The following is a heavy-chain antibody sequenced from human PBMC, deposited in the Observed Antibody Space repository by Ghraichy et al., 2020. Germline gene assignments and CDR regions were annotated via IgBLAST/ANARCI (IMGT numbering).Heavy chain of an antibody. J-gene: IGHJ4*02. CDR1: GYTFTGYY. Sequence: ASVKVSCKASGYTFTGYYMHWVRQAPGQGLEWMGRINPNSGGTNYAQKFQGRVTMTRDTSISTAYMELSRLRSDDTAVYYCATWTVTTKFYFDYWGQGTLVTVSS. CDR2: INPNSGGT. V-gene: IGHV1-2*06. D-gene: IGHD4-17*01. CDR3: ATWTVTTKFYFDY.